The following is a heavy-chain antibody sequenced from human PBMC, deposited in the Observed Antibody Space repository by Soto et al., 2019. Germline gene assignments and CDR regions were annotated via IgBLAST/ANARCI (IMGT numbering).Heavy chain of an antibody. Sequence: NPSETLSLTCTVSGGSISSDHYYWSWIRQPPGKGLEWIGYIYYSGGTYYNPPLRSRVTISIDTSKNQFSLKLSSVTAADTAVFYCARVNYYDSSGFFSHAFDIWGQGTMVTVSS. D-gene: IGHD3-22*01. CDR2: IYYSGGT. V-gene: IGHV4-30-4*01. CDR1: GGSISSDHYY. J-gene: IGHJ3*02. CDR3: ARVNYYDSSGFFSHAFDI.